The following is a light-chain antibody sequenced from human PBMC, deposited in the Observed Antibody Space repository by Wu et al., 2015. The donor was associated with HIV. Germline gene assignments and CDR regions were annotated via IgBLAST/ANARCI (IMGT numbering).Light chain of an antibody. Sequence: GERRHPSPAGPSQSIRQELSLGTSRNLARLPGLLIYGASTRATGIPARFIGSGSGTEFTLTISSLQSEDFAIYYCQLSNNWPWTFGQGTKVEIK. V-gene: IGKV3-15*01. CDR3: QLSNNWPWT. J-gene: IGKJ1*01. CDR2: GAS. CDR1: QSIRQE.